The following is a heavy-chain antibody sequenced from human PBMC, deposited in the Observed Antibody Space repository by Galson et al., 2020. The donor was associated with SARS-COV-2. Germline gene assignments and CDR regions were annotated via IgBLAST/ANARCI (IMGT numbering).Heavy chain of an antibody. CDR2: IYYSGST. CDR3: ARPAPRRDGYNWVGAFDI. Sequence: SETLSLTCTVSGGSISSYYWSWIRQPPGKGLEWIGYIYYSGSTNYNPSLKSRVTISVDTSKNQFSLKLSSVTAADTAVYYCARPAPRRDGYNWVGAFDIWGQGKMVTVSS. J-gene: IGHJ3*02. CDR1: GGSISSYY. D-gene: IGHD5-12*01. V-gene: IGHV4-59*08.